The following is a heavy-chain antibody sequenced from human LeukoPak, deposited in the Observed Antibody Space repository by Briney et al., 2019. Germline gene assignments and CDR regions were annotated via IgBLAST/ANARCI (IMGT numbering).Heavy chain of an antibody. V-gene: IGHV3-30*02. Sequence: GGSLRLXCAASGFPFSSYAMHWVRQAPGKGLEWVAFIRYDGSNKYYADSVKGRFTISRDNSKNTLYLQMNSLRAEDTAVYYCANFSGTIETIDYWGQGTLVTVSS. CDR2: IRYDGSNK. CDR3: ANFSGTIETIDY. D-gene: IGHD1-1*01. J-gene: IGHJ4*02. CDR1: GFPFSSYA.